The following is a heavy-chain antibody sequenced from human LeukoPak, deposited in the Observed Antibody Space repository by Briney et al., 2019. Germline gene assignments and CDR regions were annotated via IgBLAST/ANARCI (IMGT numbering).Heavy chain of an antibody. V-gene: IGHV4-38-2*02. CDR3: ARDRIGTTCYDY. Sequence: PSETLSLTCTVSGYSISSGYYWGWIRQPPGKGLEWIGSIYHSGSTYYNPSLKSRVTISVDTSKNQFSLKLSSVTAADTAVYYCARDRIGTTCYDYWGQGTLVTVSS. CDR2: IYHSGST. D-gene: IGHD2-2*01. J-gene: IGHJ4*02. CDR1: GYSISSGYY.